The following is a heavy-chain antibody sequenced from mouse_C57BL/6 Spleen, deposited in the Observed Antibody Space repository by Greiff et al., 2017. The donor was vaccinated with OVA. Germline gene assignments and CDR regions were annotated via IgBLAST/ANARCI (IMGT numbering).Heavy chain of an antibody. V-gene: IGHV1-82*01. CDR1: GYAFSSSW. CDR2: IYPGDGDT. CDR3: RRCDDALLDY. J-gene: IGHJ2*01. D-gene: IGHD2-3*01. Sequence: QVQLQQSGPELVKPGASVKISCKASGYAFSSSWMNWVKQRPGKGLEWIGRIYPGDGDTNYNGKFKGKATLTADKSSSTAYMQLSSLTSEDSAVYCCRRCDDALLDYWGQGTTLTVSS.